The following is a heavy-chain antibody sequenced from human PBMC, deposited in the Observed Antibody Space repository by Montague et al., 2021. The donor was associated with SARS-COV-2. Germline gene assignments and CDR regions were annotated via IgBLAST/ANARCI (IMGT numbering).Heavy chain of an antibody. J-gene: IGHJ3*02. CDR3: AKDYYFGAFDI. CDR1: GFTFGDYA. Sequence: SLRLSCAASGFTFGDYAMHWVRQTPGKGLEWVSGISWDSGSRGYADSVEGRFTIYRDNAKNSLYLQMNSLRTEDTAFYYCAKDYYFGAFDIWGQGTMVTASS. CDR2: ISWDSGSR. D-gene: IGHD3-10*01. V-gene: IGHV3-9*01.